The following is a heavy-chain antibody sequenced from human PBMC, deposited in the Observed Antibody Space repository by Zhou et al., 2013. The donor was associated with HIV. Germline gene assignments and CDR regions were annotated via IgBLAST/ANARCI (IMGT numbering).Heavy chain of an antibody. D-gene: IGHD3-22*01. CDR2: IIPIFGTA. CDR3: ARKRTGAFFNYDSLVAFDI. Sequence: QVQLVQSGAEVKKPGSSVKVSCKASGGTFSSYAISWVRQAPGQGLEWMGGIIPIFGTANYAQKFQGRVTITTDESTSTAYMELSSLRSEDTAVYYCARKRTGAFFNYDSLVAFDIWGQGTMVTVSS. CDR1: GGTFSSYA. V-gene: IGHV1-69*05. J-gene: IGHJ3*02.